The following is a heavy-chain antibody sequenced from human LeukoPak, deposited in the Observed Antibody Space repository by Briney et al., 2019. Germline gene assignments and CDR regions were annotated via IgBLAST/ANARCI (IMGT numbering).Heavy chain of an antibody. D-gene: IGHD3-3*01. CDR2: IYTSGST. CDR1: GGSFSGYY. J-gene: IGHJ5*02. Sequence: SETLSLTCAVYGGSFSGYYWSWIRQPAGKGLEWIGRIYTSGSTNYNPSLKSRVTMSVDTSKNQFSLKLSSVTAADTAVYYCARAQDYDFWSGSSNWFDPWGQGTLVTVSS. CDR3: ARAQDYDFWSGSSNWFDP. V-gene: IGHV4-59*10.